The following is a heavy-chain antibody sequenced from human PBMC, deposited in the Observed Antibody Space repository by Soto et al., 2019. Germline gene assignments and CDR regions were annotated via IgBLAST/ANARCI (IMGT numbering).Heavy chain of an antibody. CDR2: IYYSGGT. J-gene: IGHJ5*02. D-gene: IGHD3-10*01. Sequence: QVQLQESGPGLVRPSQTLSLSCTVSGGSISNSAHHWSWIRQHPGEGLEWIGYIYYSGGTYYSPSLKGRVTMSIDASQNQFVLKLSSVTAADTAVYYCAKGVRGVPNWFDHWGQGTLVTVSS. CDR3: AKGVRGVPNWFDH. CDR1: GGSISNSAHH. V-gene: IGHV4-31*03.